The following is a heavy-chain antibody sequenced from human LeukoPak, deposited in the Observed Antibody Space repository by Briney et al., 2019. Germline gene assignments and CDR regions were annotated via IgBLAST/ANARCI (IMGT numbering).Heavy chain of an antibody. J-gene: IGHJ4*02. CDR2: IYTSGST. D-gene: IGHD3-3*01. CDR3: ARELDAIFGVVIDY. Sequence: PSQTLSLTCTVSGGSISSGSYYWSWIRQPAGKGLEWIGRIYTSGSTNYNPSLKSRVTISVDTSKNQFSLKLSSVTAADTAVYYCARELDAIFGVVIDYWGQGTLVTVSS. CDR1: GGSISSGSYY. V-gene: IGHV4-61*02.